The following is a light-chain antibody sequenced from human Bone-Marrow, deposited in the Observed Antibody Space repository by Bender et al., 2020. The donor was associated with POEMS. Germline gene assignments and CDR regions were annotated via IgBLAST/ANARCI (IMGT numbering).Light chain of an antibody. J-gene: IGLJ1*01. CDR2: EVS. V-gene: IGLV2-8*01. CDR3: TSYAGSNNFV. Sequence: QSALTQPASVSGSPGQSITISCTGSGSDVGIYNLVSWYQQHPGKAPKLIIFEVSERPSGVPDRFSGSKSGNTASLTVSGLQAEDEADYYCTSYAGSNNFVFGTGTKVTVL. CDR1: GSDVGIYNL.